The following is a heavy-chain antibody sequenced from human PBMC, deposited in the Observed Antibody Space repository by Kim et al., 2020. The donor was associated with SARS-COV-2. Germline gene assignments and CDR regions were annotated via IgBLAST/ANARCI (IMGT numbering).Heavy chain of an antibody. J-gene: IGHJ4*02. CDR1: GGTFSSYA. CDR3: AVVNSGHTQYSSSSDGVDY. V-gene: IGHV1-69*13. CDR2: IIPIFGTA. D-gene: IGHD6-6*01. Sequence: SVKVSCKASGGTFSSYAISWVRQAPGQGLEWMGGIIPIFGTANYAQKFQGRVTITADESTSTAYMELSSLRSEDTAVYYCAVVNSGHTQYSSSSDGVDYWGQGTLVTVSS.